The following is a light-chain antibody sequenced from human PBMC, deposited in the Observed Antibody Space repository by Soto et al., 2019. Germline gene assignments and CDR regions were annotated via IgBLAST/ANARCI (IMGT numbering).Light chain of an antibody. CDR3: QQYESTPPT. J-gene: IGKJ2*01. V-gene: IGKV4-1*01. CDR1: QSVFYTSNNKNY. CDR2: WAS. Sequence: IVMTQSPDSLAVSLGERATINCQSSQSVFYTSNNKNYLSWYQQSPGQPPKLLIYWASTRESGVPDRCSGRRYGTDCSLSITSLQAGDVAVYYCQQYESTPPTFGQGTKLEIK.